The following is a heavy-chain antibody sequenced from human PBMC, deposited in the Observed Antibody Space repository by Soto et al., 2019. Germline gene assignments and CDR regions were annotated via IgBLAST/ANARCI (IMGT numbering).Heavy chain of an antibody. V-gene: IGHV3-23*01. CDR3: AKDPSLAIVVVITGFFDY. CDR1: GFTFSSYA. J-gene: IGHJ4*02. D-gene: IGHD3-22*01. Sequence: QPGGSLRLSCAASGFTFSSYAMSWVRQAPGKGLEWVSAISGSGGSTYYADSVKGRFTISRDNSKNTLYLQMNSLRAEDTAVYYCAKDPSLAIVVVITGFFDYWGQGTLVTVSS. CDR2: ISGSGGST.